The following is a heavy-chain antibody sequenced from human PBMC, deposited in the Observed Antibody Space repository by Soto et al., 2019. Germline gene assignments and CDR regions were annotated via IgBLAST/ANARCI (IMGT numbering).Heavy chain of an antibody. V-gene: IGHV1-18*01. CDR3: AGQGSSGSYYDHNGFDP. D-gene: IGHD3-10*01. CDR1: GYTFTSYG. J-gene: IGHJ5*02. Sequence: QVQLVQSGAEVKKPGASVKVSCKASGYTFTSYGISWVRQAPGQGLEWMGWISAYNGNTNYAQKLQGRVTMTTDTAKSTAYMELRSLRSDDTAVYYCAGQGSSGSYYDHNGFDPWGQGTLVTVSS. CDR2: ISAYNGNT.